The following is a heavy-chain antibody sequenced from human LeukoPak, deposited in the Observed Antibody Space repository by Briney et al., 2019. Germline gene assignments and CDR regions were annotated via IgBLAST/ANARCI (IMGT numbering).Heavy chain of an antibody. V-gene: IGHV4-38-2*02. Sequence: SETLSLTCTVSGYSISSGYYWGWIRQPPGKGLEWIGSIYHSGSTNYNPSLKSRVTISVDTSKNQFSLKLSSVTAADTAVYYCARDGMAYLGEIANWFDPWGQGTLVTVSS. D-gene: IGHD3-16*01. CDR3: ARDGMAYLGEIANWFDP. CDR1: GYSISSGYY. CDR2: IYHSGST. J-gene: IGHJ5*02.